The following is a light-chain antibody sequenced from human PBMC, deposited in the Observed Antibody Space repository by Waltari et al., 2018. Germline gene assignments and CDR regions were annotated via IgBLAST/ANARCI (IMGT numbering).Light chain of an antibody. CDR1: QSILYNSNNKNY. J-gene: IGKJ3*01. V-gene: IGKV4-1*01. CDR3: QKYNSTIFT. Sequence: DILFTQSPYSLAVSLRERAPINCKSSQSILYNSNNKNYIAWYQQKPGQPPKLLIYWESTRESGVPDRFSGSGSGTDFTLTISSLQAEDVAVYYCQKYNSTIFTFGPGTKVDI. CDR2: WES.